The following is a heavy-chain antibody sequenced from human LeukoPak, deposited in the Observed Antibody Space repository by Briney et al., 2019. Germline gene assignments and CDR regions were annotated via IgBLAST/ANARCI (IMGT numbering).Heavy chain of an antibody. CDR3: ARTRFATSWPMDV. Sequence: SETLSLTCTVSGGSISSSSYYWSWIRQPPGKGLEWIGSIYYSGSTYYNPSLKSRVTISVDTPKNQFSLKLSSVTAADTAVYYCARTRFATSWPMDVWGQGTTVTVSS. D-gene: IGHD2-2*01. CDR1: GGSISSSSYY. V-gene: IGHV4-39*01. J-gene: IGHJ6*02. CDR2: IYYSGST.